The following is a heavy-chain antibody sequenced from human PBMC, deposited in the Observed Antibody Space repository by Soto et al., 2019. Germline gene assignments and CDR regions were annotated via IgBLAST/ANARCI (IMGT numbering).Heavy chain of an antibody. CDR3: TRGKDLEPTVWGY. CDR2: VYYSGAT. Sequence: HVHLQESGPGLVRPSETLSLTCIVTGDSMGSGGHYYNWIRQLPGKGLEWIGYVYYSGATHYNPSLRARATISRDTSKNQFFLRLTSVTAADTAVYFCTRGKDLEPTVWGYWGQGTQVTVSS. J-gene: IGHJ4*02. V-gene: IGHV4-31*03. CDR1: GDSMGSGGHY. D-gene: IGHD7-27*01.